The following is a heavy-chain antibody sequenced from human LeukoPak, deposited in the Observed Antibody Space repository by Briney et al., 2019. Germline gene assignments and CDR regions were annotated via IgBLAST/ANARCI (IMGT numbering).Heavy chain of an antibody. CDR2: INPNSGGT. CDR1: GYTFTDYY. V-gene: IGHV1-2*02. D-gene: IGHD6-19*01. Sequence: ASVKVSCKASGYTFTDYYMHWVRQAPGQGLEWMGWINPNSGGTNYAQKFQGRVTMTRDTSISTAYMELSRLRSDDTAVYYCARGVVAGSYYYYYYMDVWGKGTTVTVSS. J-gene: IGHJ6*03. CDR3: ARGVVAGSYYYYYYMDV.